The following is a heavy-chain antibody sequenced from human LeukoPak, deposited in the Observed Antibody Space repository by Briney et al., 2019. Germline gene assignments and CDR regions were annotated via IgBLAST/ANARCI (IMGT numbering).Heavy chain of an antibody. Sequence: GGSLRLSCAASGFTFGIYAMSWVRQAPGKGPEWVASMCGSAGCTYYADSVKGRFTISRDNSKNRLYLQMNSLRAEDTAIYYCARDRPNYYESNGHYYRRDGDYWGQGTLVTVSS. V-gene: IGHV3-23*01. CDR1: GFTFGIYA. J-gene: IGHJ4*02. CDR2: MCGSAGCT. CDR3: ARDRPNYYESNGHYYRRDGDY. D-gene: IGHD3-22*01.